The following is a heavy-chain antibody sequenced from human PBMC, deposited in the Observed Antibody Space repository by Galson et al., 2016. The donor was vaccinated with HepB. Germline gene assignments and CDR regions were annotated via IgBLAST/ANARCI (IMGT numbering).Heavy chain of an antibody. Sequence: SVKVSCKVSGYILNELAMHWVRQAPGKGLEWLGGFDPESAKIFYAQEFEGRVIMTEDISADTAYLELSGLRSEDTALYYCAAYSGSWFRNYFDHWGQGTLVTVSS. CDR2: FDPESAKI. V-gene: IGHV1-24*01. J-gene: IGHJ4*02. D-gene: IGHD6-13*01. CDR3: AAYSGSWFRNYFDH. CDR1: GYILNELA.